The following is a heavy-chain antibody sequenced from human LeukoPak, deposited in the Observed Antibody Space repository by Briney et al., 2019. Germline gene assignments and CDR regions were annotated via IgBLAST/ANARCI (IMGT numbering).Heavy chain of an antibody. CDR2: IFTVGPA. CDR3: ARPQFDY. V-gene: IGHV4-61*09. CDR1: GASISSSPYY. Sequence: PSETLSLTCTVSGASISSSPYYWTWIRQPAGKGLEWIGHIFTVGPATYNPSLKSRVTISVDTSKNQFSLKLSSVTAADTAVYYCARPQFDYWGQGTLVTVSS. J-gene: IGHJ4*02.